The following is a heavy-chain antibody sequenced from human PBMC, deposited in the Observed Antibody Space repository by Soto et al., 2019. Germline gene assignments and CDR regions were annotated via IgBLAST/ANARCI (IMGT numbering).Heavy chain of an antibody. V-gene: IGHV1-3*01. D-gene: IGHD5-12*01. CDR1: GYTFTSYA. J-gene: IGHJ4*02. CDR3: ARAVGVATVSFDY. CDR2: INAGNGNT. Sequence: ASVKVSCKASGYTFTSYAMHWVRQAPGQRLEWMGWINAGNGNTKYSQKFQGRVTITRDTSASTAYMELSSLRSEDTAVYYCARAVGVATVSFDYWGQGTLVTVSS.